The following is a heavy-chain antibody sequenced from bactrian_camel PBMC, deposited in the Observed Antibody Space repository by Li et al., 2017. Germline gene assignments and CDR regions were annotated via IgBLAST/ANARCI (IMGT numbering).Heavy chain of an antibody. CDR1: GYTYSSYC. CDR3: AADWRFWEWCTLVRNEYNV. Sequence: HVQLVESGGGSVEVGGSLELSYAASGYTYSSYCMGWFRQAPGKEREGVAVIDSDGLAKYADSVKGRFTISQDNAKNTLYLQMNSLKPDDTAIYYCAADWRFWEWCTLVRNEYNVWGRGTQVTVS. CDR2: IDSDGLA. V-gene: IGHV3S53*01. D-gene: IGHD1*01. J-gene: IGHJ4*01.